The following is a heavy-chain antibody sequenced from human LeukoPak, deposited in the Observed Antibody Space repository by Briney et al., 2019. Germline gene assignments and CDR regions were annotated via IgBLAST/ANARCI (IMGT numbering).Heavy chain of an antibody. V-gene: IGHV1-2*06. CDR3: AREADMYYYDSSGYHPFVYFDY. J-gene: IGHJ4*02. Sequence: GASVKVSCKASGYTFTGYYMHWVRQAPGQGLEWMGRINPNSGGTNYAQKFQGRVTMTRDTSISTAYMELSRLRSDDTAVYYCAREADMYYYDSSGYHPFVYFDYWGQGTLVTVSS. CDR1: GYTFTGYY. D-gene: IGHD3-22*01. CDR2: INPNSGGT.